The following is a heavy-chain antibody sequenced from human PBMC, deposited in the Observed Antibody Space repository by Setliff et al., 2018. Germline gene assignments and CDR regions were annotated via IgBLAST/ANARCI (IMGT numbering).Heavy chain of an antibody. J-gene: IGHJ6*02. CDR3: ARDRGQATVNNRYGFYYYGMDV. Sequence: GGSLRLSCEASGFSFNNYWMYWVRQVPGKGLGWVSGINKDGDGTRYADSVGGRFTISRDNSKNTVYLRMNALRAEDTGLYYCARDRGQATVNNRYGFYYYGMDVWGQGTTVTVSS. D-gene: IGHD3-16*02. V-gene: IGHV3-74*01. CDR2: INKDGDGT. CDR1: GFSFNNYW.